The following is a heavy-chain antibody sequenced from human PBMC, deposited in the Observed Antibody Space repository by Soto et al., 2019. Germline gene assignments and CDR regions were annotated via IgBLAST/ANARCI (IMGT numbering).Heavy chain of an antibody. Sequence: SASLSLPSTVAACPPIRIRSHWGWLRPPPGKGLEWIGSIYYSGSTYYNPSLKSRVTISVDTSKNQFSLKLSSVTAADTAVYYCARLGWGNDGSYYYYFGMDVLGQGTSVT. D-gene: IGHD1-1*01. CDR3: ARLGWGNDGSYYYYFGMDV. V-gene: IGHV4-39*01. J-gene: IGHJ6*02. CDR2: IYYSGST. CDR1: ACPPIRIRSH.